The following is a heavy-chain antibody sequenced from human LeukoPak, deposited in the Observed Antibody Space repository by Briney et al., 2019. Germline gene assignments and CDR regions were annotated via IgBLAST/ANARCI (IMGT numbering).Heavy chain of an antibody. D-gene: IGHD1-26*01. Sequence: PGGSLRLSCAASGFTFSSYGMHWVRQAPGKGLEWVAFIRYDGSNKYYADSVKGRFTISRDNSKNTLYLQMNSLRAEDTAVYYCAKDLLPTYYYYMDVWGKGTTVTVSS. CDR3: AKDLLPTYYYYMDV. V-gene: IGHV3-30*02. CDR1: GFTFSSYG. CDR2: IRYDGSNK. J-gene: IGHJ6*03.